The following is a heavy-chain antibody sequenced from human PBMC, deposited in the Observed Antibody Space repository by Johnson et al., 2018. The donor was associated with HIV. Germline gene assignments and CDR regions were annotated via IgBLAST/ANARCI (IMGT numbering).Heavy chain of an antibody. CDR1: GFTFSGSY. D-gene: IGHD2-21*01. J-gene: IGHJ3*01. CDR3: VRDDGSDYEAFDV. V-gene: IGHV3-11*01. CDR2: ITSGGTSV. Sequence: VQLVESGGGLVQPGGSLRLSCAASGFTFSGSYMSWIRQAPGKGLEWVSYITSGGTSVQYADSVKGRFTISRDNAKNSLYLQMNSLRAEDTAVYYCVRDDGSDYEAFDVWGQGTMVTVSS.